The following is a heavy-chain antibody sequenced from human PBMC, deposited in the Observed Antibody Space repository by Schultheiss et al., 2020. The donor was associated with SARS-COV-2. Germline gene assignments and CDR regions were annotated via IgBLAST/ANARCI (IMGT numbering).Heavy chain of an antibody. Sequence: SQTLSLTCSVSGGSLSGYFWSWIRQPAGKGLEWIGRIYTSGSTNYNPSLKSRVTISVDTSKNQFSLKLSSVTAADTAVYYCARAPYYDFWSGIYYYYGMDVWGQGTTVTVSS. CDR3: ARAPYYDFWSGIYYYYGMDV. J-gene: IGHJ6*02. V-gene: IGHV4-4*07. CDR2: IYTSGST. D-gene: IGHD3-3*01. CDR1: GGSLSGYF.